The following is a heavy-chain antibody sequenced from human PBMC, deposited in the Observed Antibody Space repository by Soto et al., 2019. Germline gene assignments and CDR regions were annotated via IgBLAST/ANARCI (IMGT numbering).Heavy chain of an antibody. CDR2: IYSGGST. V-gene: IGHV3-66*01. CDR1: GFTVSSNY. CDR3: AKGRATDYGDNYYFDY. D-gene: IGHD4-17*01. Sequence: EVQLVESGGGLVQPGGSLRLSCAASGFTVSSNYMSWVRQAPGKGLEWVSVIYSGGSTYYADSVKGRFTISRDNSKNTLYLQMNSLRAEDTAVYYCAKGRATDYGDNYYFDYWGQGTLVTVSS. J-gene: IGHJ4*02.